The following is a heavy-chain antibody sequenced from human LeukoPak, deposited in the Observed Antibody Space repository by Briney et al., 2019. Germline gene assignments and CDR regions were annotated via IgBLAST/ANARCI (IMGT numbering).Heavy chain of an antibody. CDR2: TYYRSKWYY. V-gene: IGHV6-1*01. D-gene: IGHD1-26*01. CDR3: ARDPVGGSTIFDY. J-gene: IGHJ4*02. CDR1: GDSFSSNSAA. Sequence: SQTLSLTCAISGDSFSSNSAAWNWIRQSPSRGLEWLGRTYYRSKWYYDYAVAVKSRISINPDTSKNQFSLQLSSVTPEDTAVYYCARDPVGGSTIFDYWGQGTLVTVPS.